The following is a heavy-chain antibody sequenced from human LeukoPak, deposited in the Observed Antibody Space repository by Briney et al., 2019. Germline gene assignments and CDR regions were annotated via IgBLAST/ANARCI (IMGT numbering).Heavy chain of an antibody. D-gene: IGHD4-17*01. J-gene: IGHJ4*02. CDR3: ASQAPEYGDYAQD. CDR2: ISSSSSTI. Sequence: GGSLRLSCAASGFTFSSYSMNWVRQAPGKGLEWVSYISSSSSTIYYADSVKGRFTISRDNAKNSLYLQMNSLRAEDTAVYYCASQAPEYGDYAQDWGQGTLVTVSS. V-gene: IGHV3-48*04. CDR1: GFTFSSYS.